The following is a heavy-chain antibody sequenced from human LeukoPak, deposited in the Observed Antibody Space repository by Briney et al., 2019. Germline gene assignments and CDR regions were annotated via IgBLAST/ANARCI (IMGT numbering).Heavy chain of an antibody. V-gene: IGHV4-59*01. J-gene: IGHJ4*02. CDR1: GGSISTYY. CDR3: ARGGSYASPIGY. CDR2: IYHSGST. D-gene: IGHD2-15*01. Sequence: SETLSLTCTLSGGSISTYYWSWIRQPPGKGLEWIGYIYHSGSTNYNPSLKSRVTISADTSKNQFSLKLSSVTAADTAVYYCARGGSYASPIGYWGQGALVTVSS.